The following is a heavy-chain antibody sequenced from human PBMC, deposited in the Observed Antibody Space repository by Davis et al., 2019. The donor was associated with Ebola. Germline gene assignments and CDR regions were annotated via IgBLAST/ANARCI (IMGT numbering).Heavy chain of an antibody. J-gene: IGHJ4*02. CDR3: ARGPLDIVVVVAATPLDY. CDR1: GFTFSSYT. CDR2: ISSSSLTT. V-gene: IGHV3-48*04. Sequence: GESLKISCVASGFTFSSYTMNWVRQAPGKGLEWLSYISSSSLTTYYADSVKGRFTISRDNAKNSLYLQMNSLRAEDTAVYYCARGPLDIVVVVAATPLDYWGQGTLVTVSS. D-gene: IGHD2-15*01.